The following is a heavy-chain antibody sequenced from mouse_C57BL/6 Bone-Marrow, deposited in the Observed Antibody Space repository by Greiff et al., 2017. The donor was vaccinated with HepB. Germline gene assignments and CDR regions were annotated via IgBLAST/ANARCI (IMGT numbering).Heavy chain of an antibody. CDR3: ASIYLDY. CDR1: GFSLTSYG. V-gene: IGHV2-2*01. J-gene: IGHJ2*01. CDR2: IWSGGST. Sequence: VKLVESGPGLVQPSQSLSITCTVSGFSLTSYGVHWVRQSPGKGLEWLGVIWSGGSTDYNAAFISRLSISKDNSKSQVFFKMNSLQADDTAIYYCASIYLDYGGQGTALTVSS.